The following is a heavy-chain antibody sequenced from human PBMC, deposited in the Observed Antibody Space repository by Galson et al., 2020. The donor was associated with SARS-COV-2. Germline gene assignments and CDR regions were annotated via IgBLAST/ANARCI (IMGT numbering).Heavy chain of an antibody. V-gene: IGHV5-51*01. J-gene: IGHJ6*02. D-gene: IGHD3-22*01. CDR2: IYPGDSDT. CDR1: GYNFTKYW. Sequence: HGESLKISCKGSGYNFTKYWIGWVRQMPGKGLEWMGVIYPGDSDTRYSPSFQGQVTISADKSISTAYLQWSSLKASDTAMYYCARESAGYDRNSLPYAMDVWGQGTTVTVSS. CDR3: ARESAGYDRNSLPYAMDV.